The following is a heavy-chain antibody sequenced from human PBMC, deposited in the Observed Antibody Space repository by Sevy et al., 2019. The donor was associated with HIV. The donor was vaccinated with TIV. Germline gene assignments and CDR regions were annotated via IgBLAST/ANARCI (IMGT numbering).Heavy chain of an antibody. Sequence: GGSLRLSCTASGFTFGDYAMSWFRQAPGKGLEWVGFIRSKAYGGTTEYAASVKGRFTISRDDSKSIAYLQMNSLKTEDTAVYYCTRDRSYDILTGYSWTYYYYGMDVWGQGTTVNVSS. CDR3: TRDRSYDILTGYSWTYYYYGMDV. CDR1: GFTFGDYA. D-gene: IGHD3-9*01. CDR2: IRSKAYGGTT. V-gene: IGHV3-49*03. J-gene: IGHJ6*02.